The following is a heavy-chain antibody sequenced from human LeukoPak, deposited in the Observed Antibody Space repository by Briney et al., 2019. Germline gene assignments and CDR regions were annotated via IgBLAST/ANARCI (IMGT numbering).Heavy chain of an antibody. CDR3: ARSPLGSTFGLFDY. Sequence: GESLKVSCKGSGYTFTNFWIGWVRQMPGKGLEWMAVIYPGDSNTRYSPSFQGQVTISADKSISTAYLQWSSLKASETAIYYCARSPLGSTFGLFDYWGQGTLVTVSS. CDR2: IYPGDSNT. V-gene: IGHV5-51*01. CDR1: GYTFTNFW. D-gene: IGHD5-18*01. J-gene: IGHJ4*02.